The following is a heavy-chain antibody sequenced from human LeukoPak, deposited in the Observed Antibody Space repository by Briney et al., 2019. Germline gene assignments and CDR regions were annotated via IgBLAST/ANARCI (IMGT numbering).Heavy chain of an antibody. D-gene: IGHD2-15*01. CDR1: GYTFTGYY. Sequence: ASVKVSCKASGYTFTGYYMHWVRQAPGQGLEWMGRINPNSGGTNYAQKFQGRVTMTRDTSISTAYMELSRLRSDDTAVYYCARDGVYCSGGSCYSFYFDYWGQGTLVTVSS. CDR2: INPNSGGT. V-gene: IGHV1-2*06. CDR3: ARDGVYCSGGSCYSFYFDY. J-gene: IGHJ4*02.